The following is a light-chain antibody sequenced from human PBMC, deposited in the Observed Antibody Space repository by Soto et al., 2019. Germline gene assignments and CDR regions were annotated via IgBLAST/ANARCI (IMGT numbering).Light chain of an antibody. Sequence: DIQMTQSPSTLSASVGDRVTITCRASQSISSWLAWYQQKPGKAPKLLIYKASSLESGVPSRFSGSGSGTDFTLAVSSLQPDDFATYYCQQYNSYPFTFGPGTKVDIK. CDR1: QSISSW. CDR2: KAS. J-gene: IGKJ3*01. CDR3: QQYNSYPFT. V-gene: IGKV1-5*03.